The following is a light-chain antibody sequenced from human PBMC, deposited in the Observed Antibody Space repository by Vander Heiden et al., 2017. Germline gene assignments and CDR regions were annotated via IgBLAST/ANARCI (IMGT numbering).Light chain of an antibody. CDR2: DVS. CDR3: SSYTSSSTLEVV. CDR1: SSDVGGYNY. Sequence: QSALTQPASVSGSPGQSITISCTGTSSDVGGYNYVSWYQQHPGKAPKLMISDVSNRPSGVSNRFSGSKSGNTASLTISGLQAEDEADYYCSSYTSSSTLEVVFGGGTKL. V-gene: IGLV2-14*03. J-gene: IGLJ2*01.